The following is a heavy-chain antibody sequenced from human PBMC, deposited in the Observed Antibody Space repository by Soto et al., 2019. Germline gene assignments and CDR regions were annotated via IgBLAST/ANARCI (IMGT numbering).Heavy chain of an antibody. J-gene: IGHJ5*02. Sequence: PSETLSLTCTVSGGSISSGGYYWSWIRQHPGKGLEWIGYIYYSGSTYYNPSLKSRVTISVDTSKNQFSLKLSSVTAADTAVYYCARDGGGNCSGGSCYLGWFDPWGQGTLVTVSS. CDR3: ARDGGGNCSGGSCYLGWFDP. CDR1: GGSISSGGYY. V-gene: IGHV4-31*03. CDR2: IYYSGST. D-gene: IGHD2-15*01.